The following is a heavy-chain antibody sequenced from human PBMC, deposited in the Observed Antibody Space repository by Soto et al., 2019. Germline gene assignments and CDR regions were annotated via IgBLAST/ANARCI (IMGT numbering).Heavy chain of an antibody. J-gene: IGHJ4*02. CDR2: IRSSAERGTT. V-gene: IGHV3-15*07. CDR3: YHYGSGSYSTDY. CDR1: GFVFKNAR. D-gene: IGHD3-10*01. Sequence: EVQMVESGGGLVKPGGSLRLSCAASGFVFKNARMSWARQAPGRGLEWVGHIRSSAERGTTDYAAPVKGRFTISRDDSQNTLYLQMNSLKTEDTAVYFCYHYGSGSYSTDYWGQGPLVTVSS.